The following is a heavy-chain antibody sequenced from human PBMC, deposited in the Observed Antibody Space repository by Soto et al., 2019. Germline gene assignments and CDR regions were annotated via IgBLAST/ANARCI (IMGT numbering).Heavy chain of an antibody. Sequence: GGSLRLSCAASGFTFSSYSMNWVRQAPGKGLEWVSSISSSSSYIYYADSVKGRFTISRDNAKNSLYLQMNSLRAEDTAVYYCARSDHWPLRFLEWPSSVYFDYWGQGTLVTVSS. CDR1: GFTFSSYS. V-gene: IGHV3-21*01. CDR3: ARSDHWPLRFLEWPSSVYFDY. CDR2: ISSSSSYI. J-gene: IGHJ4*02. D-gene: IGHD3-3*01.